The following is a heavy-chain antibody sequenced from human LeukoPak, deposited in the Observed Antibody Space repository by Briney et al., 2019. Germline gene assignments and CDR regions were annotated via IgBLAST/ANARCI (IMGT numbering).Heavy chain of an antibody. V-gene: IGHV3-23*01. J-gene: IGHJ4*02. D-gene: IGHD3-22*01. CDR3: AKGTYYYDSSGEFDY. CDR1: GFTFSNYA. Sequence: GGSLRLSCAASGFTFSNYAMSWVRQAPGKGLEWVSAITGSGGTLYYADSVKGRFTISRDNSKNTLYLQMNSPRAEDTAVYYCAKGTYYYDSSGEFDYWGQGTLVTVSS. CDR2: ITGSGGTL.